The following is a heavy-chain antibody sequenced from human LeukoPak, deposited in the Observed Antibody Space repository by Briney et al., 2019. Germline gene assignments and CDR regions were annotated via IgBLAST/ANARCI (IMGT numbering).Heavy chain of an antibody. CDR3: ARDTVVPQGGMDV. J-gene: IGHJ6*02. CDR2: IYYSGST. D-gene: IGHD2-2*01. V-gene: IGHV4-59*01. Sequence: PSETLSLTCTVSGGSISSYYWNWIRQPPGKGLEWIGYIYYSGSTNYNPSLKSRVTISVDTSKNQFSLNLNSVTAADTAVYYCARDTVVPQGGMDVWGQGTTVTVSS. CDR1: GGSISSYY.